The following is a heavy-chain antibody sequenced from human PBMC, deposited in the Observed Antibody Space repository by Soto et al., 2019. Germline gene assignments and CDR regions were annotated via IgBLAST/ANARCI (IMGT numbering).Heavy chain of an antibody. Sequence: SETLSLTCTVSGGSISSGGYYWSWIRQHPGKGLEWIGYIYYSGSTYYNPSLKSRVTISVDTSKNQFSLKLSSVTAADTAVYYCARLGRSSPTYFVYWGQRTLVTVSS. V-gene: IGHV4-31*03. CDR3: ARLGRSSPTYFVY. CDR1: GGSISSGGYY. J-gene: IGHJ4*02. CDR2: IYYSGST. D-gene: IGHD1-26*01.